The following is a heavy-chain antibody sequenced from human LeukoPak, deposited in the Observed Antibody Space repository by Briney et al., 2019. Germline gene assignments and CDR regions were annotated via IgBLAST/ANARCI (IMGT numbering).Heavy chain of an antibody. CDR1: GFTFSSSW. D-gene: IGHD3-3*01. CDR2: IKQDGSEK. CDR3: ARGGLRLLEWLSPYDY. J-gene: IGHJ4*02. V-gene: IGHV3-7*01. Sequence: PGGSLRLSCAASGFTFSSSWMSWVRQAPGKGLEWVANIKQDGSEKYYVDSVKGRFIISRDNAKNSLYLQMNSLRVEDTAVYYCARGGLRLLEWLSPYDYWGQGTLVTSPQ.